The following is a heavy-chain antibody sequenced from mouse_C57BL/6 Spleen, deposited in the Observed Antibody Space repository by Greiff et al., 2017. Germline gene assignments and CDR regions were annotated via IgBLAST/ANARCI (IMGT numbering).Heavy chain of an antibody. CDR3: ARYGGYDGGYDY. J-gene: IGHJ2*01. CDR2: IDPEDGDT. Sequence: EVQLQQSGAELVKPGASVKLSCTASGFNITDYYMHWVKQRTEQGLEWIGRIDPEDGDTNYAPKFQGKSTITADTSSNTAYLQLSSLTSEDTAVYYCARYGGYDGGYDYWGQGTTLTVSS. D-gene: IGHD2-2*01. V-gene: IGHV14-2*01. CDR1: GFNITDYY.